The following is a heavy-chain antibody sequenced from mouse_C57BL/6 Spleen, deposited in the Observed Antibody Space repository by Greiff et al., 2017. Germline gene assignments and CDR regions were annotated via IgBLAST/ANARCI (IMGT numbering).Heavy chain of an antibody. V-gene: IGHV1-42*01. CDR3: ARLVLRAMDY. CDR1: GYSFTGYY. J-gene: IGHJ4*01. D-gene: IGHD1-1*02. CDR2: INPSTGGT. Sequence: VQLQQSGPELVKPGASVKISCKASGYSFTGYYMNWVKQSPEKSLEWIGEINPSTGGTTYNQKFKAKATLTVDKSSSTAYMQLKSLTSEDSAVYYCARLVLRAMDYWGQGTSVTVSS.